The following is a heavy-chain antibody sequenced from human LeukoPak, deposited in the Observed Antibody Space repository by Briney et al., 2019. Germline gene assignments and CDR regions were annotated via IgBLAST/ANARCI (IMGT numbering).Heavy chain of an antibody. J-gene: IGHJ4*02. D-gene: IGHD3-10*01. V-gene: IGHV3-23*01. CDR3: ARGRERVLLWFGELGYYFDY. CDR1: GFTFSSYA. Sequence: GGSLRLSCAASGFTFSSYAMSWVRQAPGKGLEWVSAISGSGGSTYYADSVKGRFTISRDNSKNTLYLQMNSLRAEDTAVYYCARGRERVLLWFGELGYYFDYWGQGTLVTVSS. CDR2: ISGSGGST.